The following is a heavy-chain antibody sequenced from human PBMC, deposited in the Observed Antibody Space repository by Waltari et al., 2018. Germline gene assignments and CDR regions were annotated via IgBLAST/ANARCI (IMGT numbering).Heavy chain of an antibody. V-gene: IGHV3-21*01. J-gene: IGHJ3*02. Sequence: EVQLVESGGGLVKPGGSLRLSCAASGFTFSSYSMNWVRQAPGKGLEWVSSISSSSSYIYYADSVKGRFTISRDNAKNSLYLQMNSLRAEDTAVYYCARDRAKWEPLGGYDAFDIWGQGTMVTVSS. CDR2: ISSSSSYI. CDR3: ARDRAKWEPLGGYDAFDI. D-gene: IGHD1-26*01. CDR1: GFTFSSYS.